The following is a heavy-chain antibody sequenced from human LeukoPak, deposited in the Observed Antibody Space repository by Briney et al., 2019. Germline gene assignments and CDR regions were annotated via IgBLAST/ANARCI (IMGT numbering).Heavy chain of an antibody. Sequence: GGSLRLSCAASGFSFNNYNIHWVRQAPGKGLEWVSFIRYDGSSKYFADPVKGRFTISGDNSKNTLYLQMNSLRPEDTAVYFCAKQGSYCMDYWGQGTLVTVSS. V-gene: IGHV3-30*02. CDR2: IRYDGSSK. CDR1: GFSFNNYN. D-gene: IGHD3-10*01. J-gene: IGHJ4*02. CDR3: AKQGSYCMDY.